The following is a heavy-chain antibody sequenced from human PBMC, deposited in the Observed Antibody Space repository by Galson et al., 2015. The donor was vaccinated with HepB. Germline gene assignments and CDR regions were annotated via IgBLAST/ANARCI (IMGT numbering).Heavy chain of an antibody. Sequence: QSGAEVKKPGESLRISCQASGYTFTRYFITWVRQMPGKGLEWMGRIGPSDSSTNYSPSFQGHVTISADESISTAYLHLSSLRASDTAMYYCAREVGSTPDTLDVWGQGTLVIVSS. CDR1: GYTFTRYF. V-gene: IGHV5-10-1*01. CDR2: IGPSDSST. D-gene: IGHD1-26*01. J-gene: IGHJ3*01. CDR3: AREVGSTPDTLDV.